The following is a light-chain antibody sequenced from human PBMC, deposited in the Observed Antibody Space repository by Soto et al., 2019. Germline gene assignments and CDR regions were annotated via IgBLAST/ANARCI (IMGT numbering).Light chain of an antibody. Sequence: EIVMTQSPATLSVSPGERATLSCRASQSVGSDLAWYQQKPGQAPRLVIYDIFTRDTGVPTRISGSLSGTEFTITFSSLQSEDFAVYYCQQYNSWPLTFGGGTKVEIK. CDR3: QQYNSWPLT. V-gene: IGKV3D-15*01. CDR1: QSVGSD. CDR2: DIF. J-gene: IGKJ4*01.